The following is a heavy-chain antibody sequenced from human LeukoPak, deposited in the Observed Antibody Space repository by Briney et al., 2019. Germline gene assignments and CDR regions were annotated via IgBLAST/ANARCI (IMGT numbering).Heavy chain of an antibody. V-gene: IGHV3-74*01. CDR3: ARPEALAEWSQFDY. CDR1: GFTFSSYW. Sequence: GGSLRLSCAASGFTFSSYWMHWVRQAPGKGLVWVSRINSDGSSTSYADSVKGRFTISRDNAKNTLYLQMNRLRAEDTAVYYCARPEALAEWSQFDYWGQGTLVTVSS. J-gene: IGHJ4*02. CDR2: INSDGSST. D-gene: IGHD2-8*01.